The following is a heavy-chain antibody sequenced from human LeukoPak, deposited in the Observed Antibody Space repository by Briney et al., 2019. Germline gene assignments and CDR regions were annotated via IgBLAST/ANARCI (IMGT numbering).Heavy chain of an antibody. CDR3: ARSDSSLVIGPVTAFDP. D-gene: IGHD6-13*01. CDR1: GYTFTGYY. Sequence: ASVKVSCKASGYTFTGYYMHWVRQATGQGHEWMGWINPNSGGTNYAQKFQGRVTMTRDTSISTAYMELSRLGSDDTAVYYCARSDSSLVIGPVTAFDPWGQGTLVTVSS. CDR2: INPNSGGT. J-gene: IGHJ5*02. V-gene: IGHV1-2*02.